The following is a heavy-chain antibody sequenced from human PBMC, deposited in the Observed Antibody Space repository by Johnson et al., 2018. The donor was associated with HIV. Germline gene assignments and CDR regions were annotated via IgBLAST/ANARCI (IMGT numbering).Heavy chain of an antibody. D-gene: IGHD4-17*01. Sequence: QVLLVESGGGVVQPGRSLRLSCVASRFTFSSYGMHWVRQAPGKGLEWVAVISYDGSNEYYADSVKGRFTISRDNSKNALYLQMNSLRADDMAVYYCAREETTAPAAFDLWGQGTLVTVSS. CDR3: AREETTAPAAFDL. CDR1: RFTFSSYG. CDR2: ISYDGSNE. V-gene: IGHV3-30*03. J-gene: IGHJ3*01.